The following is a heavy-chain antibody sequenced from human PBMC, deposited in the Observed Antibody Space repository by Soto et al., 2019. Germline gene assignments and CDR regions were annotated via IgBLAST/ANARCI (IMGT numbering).Heavy chain of an antibody. V-gene: IGHV4-30-4*01. J-gene: IGHJ5*02. D-gene: IGHD2-15*01. CDR3: ARGYCSGGSCYGAYNLFDP. CDR2: IYYSGST. CDR1: GGSISSGDYY. Sequence: QVQLQESGPGLVKPSQTLSLTCTVSGGSISSGDYYWSWIRQPPGKGLEWIGYIYYSGSTYYNPSLKSRVTISVDTSKNQFSLKLSSVTDADTAVYYCARGYCSGGSCYGAYNLFDPWGQGTLVTVSS.